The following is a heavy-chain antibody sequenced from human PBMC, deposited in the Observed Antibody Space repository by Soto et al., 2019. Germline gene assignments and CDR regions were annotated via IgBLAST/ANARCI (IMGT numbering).Heavy chain of an antibody. CDR1: GGSISSYY. J-gene: IGHJ6*02. D-gene: IGHD5-18*01. V-gene: IGHV4-59*01. Sequence: NPSETLSLTCTVSGGSISSYYWSWIRQPPGKGLEWIGYIYYSGSTNYNPSLKSRVTISVDTSKNQFSLKLSSVTAADTAVYYCARGLRTAMVTFDYYYYGMDVWGQGTTVTVSS. CDR2: IYYSGST. CDR3: ARGLRTAMVTFDYYYYGMDV.